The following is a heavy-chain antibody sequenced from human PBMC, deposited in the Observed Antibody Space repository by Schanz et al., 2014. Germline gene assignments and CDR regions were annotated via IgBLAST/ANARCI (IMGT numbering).Heavy chain of an antibody. D-gene: IGHD4-17*01. CDR2: MNPNSGNT. CDR1: GYNITSND. Sequence: QVQLVQSGAEVKKPGASVKVSCKASGYNITSNDVTWVRQATGQGLEWMGWMNPNSGNTGYAQKFQGRVTITADRSTSTAYMRLSSLRSEDTAVYYCARGYGDSPTDFWGQGTLVTVSS. CDR3: ARGYGDSPTDF. J-gene: IGHJ4*02. V-gene: IGHV1-8*01.